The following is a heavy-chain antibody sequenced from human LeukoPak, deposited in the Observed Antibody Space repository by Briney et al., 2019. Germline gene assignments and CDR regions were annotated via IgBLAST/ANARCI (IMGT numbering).Heavy chain of an antibody. J-gene: IGHJ4*02. CDR1: GVSISSYY. Sequence: PSEALSLTCTVSGVSISSYYWSWIRQPPGKGLEWIGNISYSGSTKYNPSLKSRVTISVDTSKNHFSLKLSSVTAADTAVYYCARHGNYYDSSGYNYYFDYWGQGTLGT. CDR2: ISYSGST. D-gene: IGHD3-22*01. CDR3: ARHGNYYDSSGYNYYFDY. V-gene: IGHV4-59*08.